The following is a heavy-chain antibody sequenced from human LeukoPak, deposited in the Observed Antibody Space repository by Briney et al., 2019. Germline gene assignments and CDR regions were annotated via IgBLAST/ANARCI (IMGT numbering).Heavy chain of an antibody. CDR1: GSSFNSDDQY. CDR3: SRGLDSRKLGY. D-gene: IGHD3-22*01. J-gene: IGHJ4*02. CDR2: THPSGML. V-gene: IGHV4-31*03. Sequence: SETLSLTCTVSGSSFNSDDQYWNWIRQSPGKGLEWIGSTHPSGMLYNNPSLESRVTMSRDTSKNQFSLNPNSVTAADTAVYFCSRGLDSRKLGYWGQGILVTVSS.